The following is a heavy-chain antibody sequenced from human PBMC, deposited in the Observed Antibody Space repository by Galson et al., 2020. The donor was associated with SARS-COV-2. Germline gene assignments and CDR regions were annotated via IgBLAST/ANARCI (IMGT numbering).Heavy chain of an antibody. J-gene: IGHJ3*02. D-gene: IGHD3-10*01. CDR1: DGSISSSSYY. CDR3: ARRRAGFGSGTYYKRGAFDI. Sequence: ASETLSLTCTVSDGSISSSSYYWGWIHQPPGKGLEWIGSIYHTGSTYYNSSLESRVTISLDTSKKQFSLTLNSVTAADTAVYYCARRRAGFGSGTYYKRGAFDIWGPGTMVTVSS. CDR2: IYHTGST. V-gene: IGHV4-39*07.